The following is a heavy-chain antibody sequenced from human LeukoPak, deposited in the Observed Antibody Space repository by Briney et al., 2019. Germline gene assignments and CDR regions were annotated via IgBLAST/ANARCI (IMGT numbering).Heavy chain of an antibody. CDR3: ARGLGDFTY. V-gene: IGHV3-23*01. CDR2: ISGSGGST. CDR1: GFTFSSYA. D-gene: IGHD3-16*01. Sequence: GGSLRLSCAASGFTFSSYAMSWVRQAPGKGLEWVSAISGSGGSTYYADSVKGRFTISRDNAKNSLYLQMNSLRAEDTAVYYCARGLGDFTYWGQGTLVTVSS. J-gene: IGHJ4*02.